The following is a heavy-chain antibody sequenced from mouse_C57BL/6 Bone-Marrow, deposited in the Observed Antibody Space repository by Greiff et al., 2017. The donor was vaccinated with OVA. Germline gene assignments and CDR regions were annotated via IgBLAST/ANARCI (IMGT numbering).Heavy chain of an antibody. CDR1: GYTFTSYG. V-gene: IGHV1-81*01. J-gene: IGHJ4*01. CDR3: ARVRLGNYDYDGYAMDY. CDR2: IYPRSGNT. Sequence: VQLQQSGAELARPGASVKLSCKASGYTFTSYGISWVKQRTGQGLEWIGEIYPRSGNTYYNEKFKGKATLTADKSSSTAYMELRSLTSEDSAVYFCARVRLGNYDYDGYAMDYWGQGTSVTVSS. D-gene: IGHD2-4*01.